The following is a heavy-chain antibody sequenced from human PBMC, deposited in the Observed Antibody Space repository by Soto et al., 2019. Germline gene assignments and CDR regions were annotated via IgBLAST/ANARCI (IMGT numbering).Heavy chain of an antibody. CDR1: GGSISSSTYY. J-gene: IGHJ4*02. CDR2: VYFSATT. Sequence: SETLSLTCTVSGGSISSSTYYWGWIRQPPGKGLEWIGSVYFSATTYYNPSLKSRLTFSEDTSKNLFSLKLSSVTAADTAVYYCARHGLSSSGWTAAGFDYWGQGIVVTVSS. CDR3: ARHGLSSSGWTAAGFDY. D-gene: IGHD6-19*01. V-gene: IGHV4-39*01.